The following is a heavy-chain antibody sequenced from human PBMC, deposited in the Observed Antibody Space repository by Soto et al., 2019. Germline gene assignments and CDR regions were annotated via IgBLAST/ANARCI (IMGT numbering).Heavy chain of an antibody. CDR1: GGSISSYY. CDR2: MYYSGST. D-gene: IGHD3-3*01. V-gene: IGHV4-59*01. J-gene: IGHJ4*02. Sequence: QVQLQESGPGLVKPSETLSLTCTVSGGSISSYYWSWIRQSPGKGLEWIGYMYYSGSTNYNPPLKSRVTKTIDTSRNQFSLKLSSVTAADTAVYYCARGTFGVVKDWGQGTLVTVSS. CDR3: ARGTFGVVKD.